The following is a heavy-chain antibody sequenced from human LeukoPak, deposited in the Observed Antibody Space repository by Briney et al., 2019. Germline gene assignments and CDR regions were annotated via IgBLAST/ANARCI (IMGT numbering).Heavy chain of an antibody. Sequence: GASVKVSCKASGYTFTCYYMHWVRQAPGQGLEWMGWINPNSGGTNYAQKFQGRVTMTRDTSISTAYMELSRLRSDDTAVYYCARVHSIAVGGVPHYWGQGTLVTVSS. CDR1: GYTFTCYY. CDR2: INPNSGGT. J-gene: IGHJ4*02. V-gene: IGHV1-2*02. CDR3: ARVHSIAVGGVPHY. D-gene: IGHD6-19*01.